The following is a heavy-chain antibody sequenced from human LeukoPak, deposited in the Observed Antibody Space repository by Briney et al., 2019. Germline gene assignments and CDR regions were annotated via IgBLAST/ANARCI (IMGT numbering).Heavy chain of an antibody. CDR2: ISGTGGNT. CDR1: GFTFSSYS. V-gene: IGHV3-23*01. D-gene: IGHD1-26*01. J-gene: IGHJ4*02. Sequence: GSLRLSCAASGFTFSSYSMNWVRRAPGKGLEWVSAISGTGGNTHYADSVKGRFTLSRDNSKNTLYLQMNSLGTEDTAVYYCARDTRYFDYWGQGTLVTVSS. CDR3: ARDTRYFDY.